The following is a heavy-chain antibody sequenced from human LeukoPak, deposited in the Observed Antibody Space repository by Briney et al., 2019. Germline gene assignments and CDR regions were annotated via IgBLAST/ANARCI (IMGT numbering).Heavy chain of an antibody. J-gene: IGHJ6*04. Sequence: GGSLRLSCAASGFTFSSYLLHWVRQAPGKRLVCVSRLNSVGSTTRYAYSVKGRFTISSDNAKKTLYLQMNSLRAEDTAVYYCARDRGSSCLDVWGKGTTVTVSS. CDR3: ARDRGSSCLDV. CDR1: GFTFSSYL. V-gene: IGHV3-74*01. D-gene: IGHD6-13*01. CDR2: LNSVGSTT.